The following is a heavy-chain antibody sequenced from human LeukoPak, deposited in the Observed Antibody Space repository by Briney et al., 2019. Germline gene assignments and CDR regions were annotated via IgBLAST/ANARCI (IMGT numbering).Heavy chain of an antibody. CDR3: AKDLVVRGVIISFGLDY. CDR1: GFTFDDYA. D-gene: IGHD3-10*01. CDR2: ISWNSGSI. J-gene: IGHJ4*02. V-gene: IGHV3-9*03. Sequence: QSGRSLRLSCAASGFTFDDYAMHWVRQAPGKGLEWVSGISWNSGSIGYADSVKGRFTISRDNAKNSLYLQMNSLRAEDMALYYCAKDLVVRGVIISFGLDYWGREPWSPSPQ.